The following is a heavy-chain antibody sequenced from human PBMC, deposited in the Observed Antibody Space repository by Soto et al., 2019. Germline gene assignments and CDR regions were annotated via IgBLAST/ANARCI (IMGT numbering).Heavy chain of an antibody. CDR2: INHSGST. Sequence: SETLSLTCAVYGGSFSGYYWSWIRQPPGKGLEWIGEINHSGSTNYNPSLKSRVTISVDTSKNQFSLKLSSVTAADTAVYYCVRVPTGGYAFSLDDYWGQGTPVTVSS. CDR1: GGSFSGYY. J-gene: IGHJ4*02. D-gene: IGHD5-12*01. CDR3: VRVPTGGYAFSLDDY. V-gene: IGHV4-34*01.